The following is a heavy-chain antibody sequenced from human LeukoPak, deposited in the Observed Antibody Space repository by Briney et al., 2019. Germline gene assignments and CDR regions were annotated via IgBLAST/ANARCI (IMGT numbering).Heavy chain of an antibody. D-gene: IGHD6-6*01. CDR2: IYPGDSDT. CDR1: GYSFTDYW. CDR3: ASGAEELVALGFDS. V-gene: IGHV5-51*01. Sequence: GESLKISCKGSGYSFTDYWIGWVRQMPGKGLEWMGTIYPGDSDTRYSPSFQGQVTMSADKSINTAFLQWSSLKASDTAMYYCASGAEELVALGFDSWGQGTLVTVSS. J-gene: IGHJ4*02.